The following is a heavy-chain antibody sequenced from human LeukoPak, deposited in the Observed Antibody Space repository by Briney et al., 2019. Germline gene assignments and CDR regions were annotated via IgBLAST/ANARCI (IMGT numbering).Heavy chain of an antibody. CDR2: ISGSGGST. D-gene: IGHD5-12*01. J-gene: IGHJ4*02. CDR3: AKDRNIVATIN. CDR1: GFTFSSYG. V-gene: IGHV3-23*01. Sequence: GGSLRLSCAASGFTFSSYGMHWVRQAPGKGLEWVSAISGSGGSTYYADSVKGRFTISRDNSKNTLYLQMNSLRAEDTAVYYCAKDRNIVATINWGQGTLVTVSS.